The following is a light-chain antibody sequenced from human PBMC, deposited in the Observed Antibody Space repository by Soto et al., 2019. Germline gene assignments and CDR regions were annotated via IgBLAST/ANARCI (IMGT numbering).Light chain of an antibody. Sequence: QTVVTQEPSFSVSPGRTVTLTCGLSSGSVSTSYYPNWYQLTPGQAPRTLIYSTNTRSSGVPNRFSGSILENKAALSITGAQADDESDYYCVLYMGNGISVFGGGTKLTVL. J-gene: IGLJ3*02. CDR2: STN. CDR3: VLYMGNGISV. V-gene: IGLV8-61*01. CDR1: SGSVSTSYY.